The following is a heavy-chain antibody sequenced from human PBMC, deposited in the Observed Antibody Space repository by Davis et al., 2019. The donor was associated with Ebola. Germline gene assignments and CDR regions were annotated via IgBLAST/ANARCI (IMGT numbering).Heavy chain of an antibody. V-gene: IGHV3-73*01. CDR2: IRSQANSYAT. D-gene: IGHD1-26*01. CDR3: TTTTTHFDY. J-gene: IGHJ4*02. Sequence: GESLKISCAASGFTFSGSAMHWVRQASGKGLEWVGRIRSQANSYATAYAASVKGRFTISRDDSKNTAYLQMNSLKTEDTAVYYCTTTTTHFDYWGQGTLVTVSS. CDR1: GFTFSGSA.